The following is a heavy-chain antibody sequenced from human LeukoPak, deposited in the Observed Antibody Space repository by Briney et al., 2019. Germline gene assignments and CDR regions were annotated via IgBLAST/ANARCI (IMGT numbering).Heavy chain of an antibody. V-gene: IGHV1-46*01. D-gene: IGHD2-21*02. CDR1: GYTFTSYY. CDR2: INPSGGST. Sequence: ASVKVSCKASGYTFTSYYMHWVRHAPGQGLEWMGIINPSGGSTSYAQKFQGRVTMTRDTSTSTVYMELSSLRSEDTAVYYCARRLWAYCGGDCYAQFFDPWGQGTLVTVSS. J-gene: IGHJ5*02. CDR3: ARRLWAYCGGDCYAQFFDP.